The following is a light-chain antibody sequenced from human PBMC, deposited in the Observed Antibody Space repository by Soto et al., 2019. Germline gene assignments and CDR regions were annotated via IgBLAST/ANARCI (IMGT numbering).Light chain of an antibody. CDR2: DVT. CDR3: GSITRSSTSV. J-gene: IGLJ1*01. V-gene: IGLV2-14*01. Sequence: SVLSQPASVSGSPGRSITISCTGTSSDVGGFEYVSWYQHQPGKAPKLIIYDVTKRPSGVSNRFSGSKSGNTASLTISGIQAEDEGDYYCGSITRSSTSVFGTGTE. CDR1: SSDVGGFEY.